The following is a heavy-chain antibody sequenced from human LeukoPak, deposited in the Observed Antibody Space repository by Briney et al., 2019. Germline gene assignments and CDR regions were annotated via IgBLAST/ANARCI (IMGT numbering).Heavy chain of an antibody. D-gene: IGHD6-19*01. CDR2: IYYSGST. Sequence: PSETLSLTCTVSGGSISSYYWSWIRQPPGKGLEWIGYIYYSGSTNYNPSLKSRVTISVDTSKNQFSLKLSSVTAADTAVYYCARDGPAYSSGSNWFDPWGQGTLVTVSS. J-gene: IGHJ5*02. CDR3: ARDGPAYSSGSNWFDP. V-gene: IGHV4-59*01. CDR1: GGSISSYY.